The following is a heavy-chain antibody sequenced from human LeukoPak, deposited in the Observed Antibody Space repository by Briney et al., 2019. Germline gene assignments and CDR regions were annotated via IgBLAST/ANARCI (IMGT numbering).Heavy chain of an antibody. Sequence: GGSLRLSCAGSRFTTGFTFSDYGIHWVRQAPGKGLEWVAVIGNDGRAKYYADSVRGRCTISRDNIENTVFLQMNSLSSDDTAVYFCAKEEAWGVNAFDSWGQGTLVTVSS. D-gene: IGHD3-10*01. J-gene: IGHJ4*02. CDR3: AKEEAWGVNAFDS. CDR1: RFTTGFTFSDYG. V-gene: IGHV3-30*18. CDR2: IGNDGRAK.